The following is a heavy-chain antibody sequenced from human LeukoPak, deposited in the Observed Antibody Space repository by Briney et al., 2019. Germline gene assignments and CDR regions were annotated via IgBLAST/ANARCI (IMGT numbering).Heavy chain of an antibody. J-gene: IGHJ6*03. CDR3: ARVDYCSSTSCYSYYYYMDV. CDR1: GGSISSGDYY. CDR2: IYYSGST. D-gene: IGHD2-2*01. V-gene: IGHV4-30-4*08. Sequence: SETLSLTCTVSGGSISSGDYYWSWIRQPPGKGLEWIGYIYYSGSTYYNPSLKSRVTISVDTSKNQFSLKLSSVTAADTAVYYCARVDYCSSTSCYSYYYYMDVWGKGTTVTVS.